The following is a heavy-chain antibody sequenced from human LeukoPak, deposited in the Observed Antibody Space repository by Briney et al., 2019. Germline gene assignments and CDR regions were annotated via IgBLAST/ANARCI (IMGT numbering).Heavy chain of an antibody. CDR3: ARVRTPYGYYGMDV. D-gene: IGHD3-10*01. CDR2: IYYSGST. CDR1: GGSISSYY. Sequence: ETASLTCTVSGGSISSYYWSWIRQPPGKGLEWIGYIYYSGSTNYNPSLKSRVTISVDTSKDQFSLKLSSVTAADTAVYYCARVRTPYGYYGMDVWGEGTSASVSS. J-gene: IGHJ6*04. V-gene: IGHV4-59*01.